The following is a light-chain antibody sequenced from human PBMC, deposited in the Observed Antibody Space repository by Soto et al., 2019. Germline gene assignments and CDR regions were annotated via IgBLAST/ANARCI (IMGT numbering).Light chain of an antibody. Sequence: EIVLTQSPGTLSLSPGERATLSCRASQSVSSSYLACYQQKPGQPPSLLIYSASSRATGIPDRFSGSGSGTDFTLTISSRQPEDCAVYYCQQYGSSRRTFGQGTKVELK. CDR1: QSVSSSY. CDR3: QQYGSSRRT. J-gene: IGKJ1*01. V-gene: IGKV3-20*01. CDR2: SAS.